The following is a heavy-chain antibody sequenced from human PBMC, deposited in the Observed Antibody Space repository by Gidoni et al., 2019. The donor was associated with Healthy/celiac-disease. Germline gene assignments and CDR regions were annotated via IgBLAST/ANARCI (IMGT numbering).Heavy chain of an antibody. CDR2: ISGSGGST. CDR3: AKDLNGYSYGKHTARFDY. D-gene: IGHD5-18*01. V-gene: IGHV3-23*04. Sequence: EVQLVESGGGLVQPGGSLRLSCAASGFPFSRYAMSWVRQAPGKGLEWVSAISGSGGSTYYADSVKGRFTISRDNSKNTLYLQMNSLRAEDTAVYYCAKDLNGYSYGKHTARFDYWGQGTLVTVSS. CDR1: GFPFSRYA. J-gene: IGHJ4*02.